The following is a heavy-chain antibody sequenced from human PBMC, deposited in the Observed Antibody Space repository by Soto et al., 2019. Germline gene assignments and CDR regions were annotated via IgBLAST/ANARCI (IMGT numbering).Heavy chain of an antibody. CDR1: GFTFSSHW. CDR2: IKQDGSEK. CDR3: ARVYYDYIGGSEPFVY. Sequence: GGSLRLSCAASGFTFSSHWMSWVRQAPGKGLEWLASIKQDGSEKHYVDSVKGRFTISRDNAKNSLYLQMNSLRVEDTAVYYCARVYYDYIGGSEPFVYWGQGTLVTVSS. D-gene: IGHD3-16*01. V-gene: IGHV3-7*01. J-gene: IGHJ4*02.